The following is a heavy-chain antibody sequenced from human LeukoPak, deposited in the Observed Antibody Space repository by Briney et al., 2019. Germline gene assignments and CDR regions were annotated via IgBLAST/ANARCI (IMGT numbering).Heavy chain of an antibody. CDR2: IYDSGST. D-gene: IGHD5-18*01. Sequence: PSETLSLTCTVSGVSISSSSYHWDWIRQPPGKGLEWIGGIYDSGSTYYSPSLKSRVTISVDTSKNQFSLKLNSVTAADTAVYYCTRQVLHTAMVYWGQGTLVTVSS. CDR1: GVSISSSSYH. CDR3: TRQVLHTAMVY. V-gene: IGHV4-39*01. J-gene: IGHJ4*02.